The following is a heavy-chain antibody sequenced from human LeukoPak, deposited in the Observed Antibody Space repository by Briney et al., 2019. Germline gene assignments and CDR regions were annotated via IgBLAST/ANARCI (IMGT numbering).Heavy chain of an antibody. CDR1: GGSISSGGYY. V-gene: IGHV4-39*07. CDR3: ARESKDIVVVVAANGGWFDP. Sequence: SETLSLTCTVSGGSISSGGYYWGWIRQPPGKGLEWIGSIYYSGSTYYNPSLKSRVTISVDTSKNQFSLKLSSVTAADTAVYYCARESKDIVVVVAANGGWFDPWGQGTLVTVSS. CDR2: IYYSGST. J-gene: IGHJ5*02. D-gene: IGHD2-15*01.